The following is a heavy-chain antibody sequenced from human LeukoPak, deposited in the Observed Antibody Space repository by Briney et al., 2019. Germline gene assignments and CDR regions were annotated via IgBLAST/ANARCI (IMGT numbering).Heavy chain of an antibody. CDR3: ARALGVSTDYGMDV. CDR2: INPNSGGT. D-gene: IGHD2-8*01. Sequence: ASVTVSCKASGYTFTGYYMHWVRQAPGQGLEGMGWINPNSGGTNYAQKFQGWVTMTRDTSISTAYMELSRLRSDDTAVYYCARALGVSTDYGMDVWGQGTTVTVFS. V-gene: IGHV1-2*04. CDR1: GYTFTGYY. J-gene: IGHJ6*02.